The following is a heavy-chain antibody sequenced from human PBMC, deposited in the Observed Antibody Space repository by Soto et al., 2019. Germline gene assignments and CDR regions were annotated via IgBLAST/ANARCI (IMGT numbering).Heavy chain of an antibody. J-gene: IGHJ6*02. CDR1: WFNVSTNY. CDR3: ARDSQGVPDVTPGYHYFGMDV. D-gene: IGHD2-2*01. Sequence: PWGFQRLSYTASWFNVSTNYMNCVCHSPGKGLYFVSIIYNVGSTYYADSVRGRFTISRDNSKNTLYLQMNNLRVEDTAVYYCARDSQGVPDVTPGYHYFGMDVWGQGTKVTVSS. V-gene: IGHV3-53*01. CDR2: IYNVGST.